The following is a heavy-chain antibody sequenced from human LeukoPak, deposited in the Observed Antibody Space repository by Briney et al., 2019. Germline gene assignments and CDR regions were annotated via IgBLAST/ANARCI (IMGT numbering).Heavy chain of an antibody. CDR2: IKLDGSDK. J-gene: IGHJ4*02. D-gene: IGHD3-3*02. V-gene: IGHV3-7*01. CDR1: GFTFSTYW. Sequence: GGSLRLSCAASGFTFSTYWMTWVRQAPGKGLEWVANIKLDGSDKYYVDSLKGRFTISRDNAKNPLYLQMNSLRAEDTAVYYCARDQLARYPATFDSWGQGTLVTVSS. CDR3: ARDQLARYPATFDS.